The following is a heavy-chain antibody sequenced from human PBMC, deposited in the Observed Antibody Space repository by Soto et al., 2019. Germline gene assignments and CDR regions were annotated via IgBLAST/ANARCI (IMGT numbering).Heavy chain of an antibody. V-gene: IGHV7-4-1*01. CDR1: GYTFTSYA. Sequence: VSCKASGYTFTSYAMNWVRQAPGQGLEWLGWINTNTGNPTYAQGFTGRFVFSLDTSVSTAYLQICSLKAEDTAVYYCARAEYSSPFLDYGMDVWGQGTTVTVSS. CDR2: INTNTGNP. CDR3: ARAEYSSPFLDYGMDV. J-gene: IGHJ6*02. D-gene: IGHD6-6*01.